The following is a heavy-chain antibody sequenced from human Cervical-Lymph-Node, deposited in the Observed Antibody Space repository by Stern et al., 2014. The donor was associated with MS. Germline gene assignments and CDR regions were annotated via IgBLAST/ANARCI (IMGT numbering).Heavy chain of an antibody. CDR2: ISYGGTDN. J-gene: IGHJ4*02. Sequence: VQLVQSGGGVVQPGKSLRLSCAASGFSFCSHGMHWVPQAPGKGLDLVAVISYGGTDNYYADSVEGRFTISRDNSKNTLYLQMNSLRPEDTAVYYCANAAALSCRSASCYKAFEHWGQGILVTVSS. D-gene: IGHD2-2*02. V-gene: IGHV3-30*18. CDR3: ANAAALSCRSASCYKAFEH. CDR1: GFSFCSHG.